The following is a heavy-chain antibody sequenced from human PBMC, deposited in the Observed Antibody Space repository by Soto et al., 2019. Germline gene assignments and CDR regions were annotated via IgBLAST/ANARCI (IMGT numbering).Heavy chain of an antibody. CDR1: GYTFTSYA. J-gene: IGHJ4*02. D-gene: IGHD3-3*01. CDR2: INAGNGNT. V-gene: IGHV1-3*01. Sequence: QVQLVQSGAEVKKPGASVKVSCKASGYTFTSYAMHWVRQAPGQRLEWMGWINAGNGNTKYSQKFQGRVTITRDTSASTAYMELSSLRSEDTAVYYCAREQHTIFGVVIIRAGLDYWGQGTLVTVSS. CDR3: AREQHTIFGVVIIRAGLDY.